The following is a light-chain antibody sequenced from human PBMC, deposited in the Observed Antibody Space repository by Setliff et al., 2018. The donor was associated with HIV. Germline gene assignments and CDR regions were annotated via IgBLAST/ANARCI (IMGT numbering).Light chain of an antibody. CDR1: SSDVGSYNF. CDR3: CSYTSSLTNV. CDR2: DVS. V-gene: IGLV2-14*03. J-gene: IGLJ1*01. Sequence: QSALTQPASVSGSPGQSITISCSGTSSDVGSYNFVPWYQQHPGKAPQLIIYDVSQRPSGVSSRFSGSKSGNTASLTISGLQAEDQADYYCCSYTSSLTNVFGTGTKVTVL.